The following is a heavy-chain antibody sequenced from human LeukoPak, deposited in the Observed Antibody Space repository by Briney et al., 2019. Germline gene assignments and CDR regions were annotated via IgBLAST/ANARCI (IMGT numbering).Heavy chain of an antibody. Sequence: ASVKVSCKASGYTFTSYGIGWVRQAPGQGLEWMGWISAYNGNTNYAQKLQGRVTMTTDTSTGTAYMELRSLRSDDTAVYYCARDPTIAVADYYFDYWGQGTLVTVSS. J-gene: IGHJ4*02. D-gene: IGHD6-19*01. CDR1: GYTFTSYG. CDR2: ISAYNGNT. CDR3: ARDPTIAVADYYFDY. V-gene: IGHV1-18*01.